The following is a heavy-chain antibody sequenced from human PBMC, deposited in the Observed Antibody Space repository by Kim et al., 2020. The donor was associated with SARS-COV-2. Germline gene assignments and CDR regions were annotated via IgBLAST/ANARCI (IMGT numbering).Heavy chain of an antibody. V-gene: IGHV3-30*04. CDR3: ARDHGGPSYYYYGMDV. Sequence: GGSLRRSCAVFGFTFSSYAMYWVRQAPGKGLEWVAVISYDGSNKYYVDSVKGRFTISRDNSKNTLYLQMNSLRAEDTAVYYCARDHGGPSYYYYGMDVWG. CDR2: ISYDGSNK. CDR1: GFTFSSYA. J-gene: IGHJ6*01. D-gene: IGHD3-16*01.